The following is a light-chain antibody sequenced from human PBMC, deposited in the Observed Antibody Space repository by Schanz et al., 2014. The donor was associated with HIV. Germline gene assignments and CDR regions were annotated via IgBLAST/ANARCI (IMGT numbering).Light chain of an antibody. CDR3: SSYTSSNTQV. CDR2: DVT. J-gene: IGLJ3*02. Sequence: QSALTQPASVSGSPGQSITISCTGTNSDVGAYNYVSWYQQHPGKAPKLMIYDVTNRPSGVSNRFSGSKSGNTASLTISGLQAEDEADYYCSSYTSSNTQVFGGGTKLTVL. CDR1: NSDVGAYNY. V-gene: IGLV2-14*03.